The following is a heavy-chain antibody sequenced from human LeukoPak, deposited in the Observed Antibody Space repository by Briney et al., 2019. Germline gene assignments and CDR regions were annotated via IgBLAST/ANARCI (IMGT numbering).Heavy chain of an antibody. V-gene: IGHV1-46*03. D-gene: IGHD6-13*01. J-gene: IGHJ4*02. CDR2: INPSGGST. CDR3: ARAGYWAASGYATI. Sequence: SVKVSCKASGYTFTSYYMHWVRQAPGQGLEWMGIINPSGGSTTYAQKFQGRVTMTRNTSTSTVYMALSSLTPEDTAVYYCARAGYWAASGYATIWGQGTLVTVSS. CDR1: GYTFTSYY.